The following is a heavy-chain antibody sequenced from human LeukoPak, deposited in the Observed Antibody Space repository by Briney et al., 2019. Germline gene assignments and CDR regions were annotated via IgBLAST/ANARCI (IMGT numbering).Heavy chain of an antibody. CDR3: ARDPARSSLGYFDY. CDR2: ISAYNGNT. D-gene: IGHD6-13*01. J-gene: IGHJ4*02. CDR1: GYTFTSYD. Sequence: ASVKVSCKASGYTFTSYDINWVRQAPGQGLEWMGWISAYNGNTNYAQKLQGRVTMTTDTSTSTAYMELRSLRSDDTAVYYCARDPARSSLGYFDYWGQGTLVTVSS. V-gene: IGHV1-18*01.